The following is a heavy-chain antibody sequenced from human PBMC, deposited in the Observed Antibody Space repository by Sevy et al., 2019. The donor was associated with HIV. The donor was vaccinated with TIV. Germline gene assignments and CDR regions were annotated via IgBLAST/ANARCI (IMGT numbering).Heavy chain of an antibody. D-gene: IGHD3-22*01. CDR2: IYPGVSDI. CDR1: GYRFTSYW. Sequence: GESLKISCKGSGYRFTSYWIGWVRQMPEKGLEWMGIIYPGVSDIRYSPSFQGQVTISADKSINTAYLQWSSLKASDTAMYFCARRGYDSSGYPQYYFDYWGQGTLVTVSS. V-gene: IGHV5-51*01. CDR3: ARRGYDSSGYPQYYFDY. J-gene: IGHJ4*02.